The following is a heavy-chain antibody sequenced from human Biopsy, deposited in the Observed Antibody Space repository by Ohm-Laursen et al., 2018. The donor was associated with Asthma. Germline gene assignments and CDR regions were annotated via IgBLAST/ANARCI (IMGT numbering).Heavy chain of an antibody. CDR3: ARGTIVAGIDY. CDR1: RGSVNSDKYY. CDR2: VFYSGAT. V-gene: IGHV4-61*01. D-gene: IGHD2-21*01. Sequence: SDTLSLTCTVSRGSVNSDKYYWSWIRQAPGKGLEWIAYVFYSGATNYNPSLKSRAALSIDTSKNQFSLRLTFLSASDTAVYYCARGTIVAGIDYWGRGTLVTVSS. J-gene: IGHJ4*02.